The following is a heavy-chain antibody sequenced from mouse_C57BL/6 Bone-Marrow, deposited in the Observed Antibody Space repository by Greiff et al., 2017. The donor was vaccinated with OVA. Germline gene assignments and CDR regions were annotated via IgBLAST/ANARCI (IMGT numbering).Heavy chain of an antibody. CDR2: IYPRCGNT. V-gene: IGHV1-81*01. J-gene: IGHJ3*01. CDR3: ARDGEQSSWIAY. CDR1: GYTFTSYG. Sequence: QVHVKQSGAELARPGASVKLSCKASGYTFTSYGISWVQQRTGQGLEWIGEIYPRCGNTYYNEKFKGKATLTADKSSSTAYMELRRLRSEDAEVYVCARDGEQSSWIAYWGQGTLVTVSA. D-gene: IGHD2-13*01.